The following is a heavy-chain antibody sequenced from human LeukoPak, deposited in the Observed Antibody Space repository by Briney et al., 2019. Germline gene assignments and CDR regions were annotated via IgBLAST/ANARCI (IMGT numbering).Heavy chain of an antibody. CDR2: ITPIFGTA. CDR3: ARKGARSPTGQTDFDYYYGMDV. J-gene: IGHJ6*04. Sequence: SVKVSCKASGGTFSSYAISWVRQAPGQGLEWMGGITPIFGTANYAQKFQGRVTITADKSTSTAYMELSSLRSEDTAVYYCARKGARSPTGQTDFDYYYGMDVWGKGTTVTVSS. V-gene: IGHV1-69*06. CDR1: GGTFSSYA. D-gene: IGHD3-3*01.